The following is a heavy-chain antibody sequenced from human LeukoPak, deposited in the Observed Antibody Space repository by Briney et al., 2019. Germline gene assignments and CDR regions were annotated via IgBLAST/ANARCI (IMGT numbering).Heavy chain of an antibody. CDR2: IYYSGTT. Sequence: KSSETLSLTCTVSRGSISSSSHYWVWIRQPPGKGLEWIGTIYYSGTTYYNPSLKSRVIISVDTSKNQFSLRLTSVTAADTAMYYCARSYFTVFGVYNWFDPWGQGALVTVSS. J-gene: IGHJ5*02. D-gene: IGHD3-3*01. V-gene: IGHV4-39*01. CDR3: ARSYFTVFGVYNWFDP. CDR1: RGSISSSSHY.